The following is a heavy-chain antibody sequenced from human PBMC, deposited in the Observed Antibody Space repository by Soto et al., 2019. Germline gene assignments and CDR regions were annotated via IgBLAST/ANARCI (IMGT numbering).Heavy chain of an antibody. J-gene: IGHJ5*02. CDR3: ARDFRGMTTVTTPWFDL. D-gene: IGHD4-4*01. V-gene: IGHV1-18*01. Sequence: GASVKVSCKASGYTFTSYGISWVRQAPGQGFEWMGWISAYNGNTNYAQKLQGRVTMTTDTSTSTAYMELRSLRSDDTAVYYCARDFRGMTTVTTPWFDLWGQATLVTVSS. CDR2: ISAYNGNT. CDR1: GYTFTSYG.